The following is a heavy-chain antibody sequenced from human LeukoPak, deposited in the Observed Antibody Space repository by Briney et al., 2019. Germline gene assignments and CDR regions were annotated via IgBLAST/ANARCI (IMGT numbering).Heavy chain of an antibody. CDR3: ARGLWFGDENPPYFDY. CDR1: SGSISTSNYY. D-gene: IGHD3-10*01. Sequence: SETLSLTCTVSSGSISTSNYYWGWVRQPPGKALEWIGNIFYSGSTYYSPSLKSRVTISIDTSKNQFSLKLSSVTAADTAVYYCARGLWFGDENPPYFDYWGQGTLVTVSS. V-gene: IGHV4-39*07. CDR2: IFYSGST. J-gene: IGHJ4*02.